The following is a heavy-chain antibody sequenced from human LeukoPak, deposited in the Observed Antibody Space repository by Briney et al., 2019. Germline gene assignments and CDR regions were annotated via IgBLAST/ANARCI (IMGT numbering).Heavy chain of an antibody. CDR2: IDNEGSST. J-gene: IGHJ4*02. Sequence: GGSLRLSCAASGFTFSSYSMNWVRQAPGKGLVWVSRIDNEGSSTSYADSVKGRFTISRDNAKNRLYVQMNSLRVEDTAVYYCATGSGLWSPDYWGQGTLVTVSS. D-gene: IGHD5-18*01. CDR1: GFTFSSYS. CDR3: ATGSGLWSPDY. V-gene: IGHV3-74*01.